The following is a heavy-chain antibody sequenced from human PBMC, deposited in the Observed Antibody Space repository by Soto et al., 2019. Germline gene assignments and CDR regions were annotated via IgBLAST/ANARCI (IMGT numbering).Heavy chain of an antibody. CDR3: AKSVPYYYDSSGYHDFDY. CDR2: ISYDGSNK. V-gene: IGHV3-30*18. Sequence: GGSLRRSCAASGLTFSSYGMHWVRQAPGKGLEWVAVISYDGSNKYYADSVKGRFTISRDNSKNTLYLQMNSLRAEDTAVYYCAKSVPYYYDSSGYHDFDYWGQGTLVTVSS. CDR1: GLTFSSYG. D-gene: IGHD3-22*01. J-gene: IGHJ4*02.